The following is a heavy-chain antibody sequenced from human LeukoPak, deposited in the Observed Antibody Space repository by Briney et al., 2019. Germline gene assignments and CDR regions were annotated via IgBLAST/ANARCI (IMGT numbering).Heavy chain of an antibody. V-gene: IGHV1-69*04. J-gene: IGHJ4*02. Sequence: ASVKVSCKASGGTFSSYAISWVRQAPGQGLEWMGRIIPTLGIANYAQKFQGRVTITADKSTSTAYMELSSLRSEDTAVYYCARGRLEMATIPDYWGQGTLVTVSS. CDR3: ARGRLEMATIPDY. CDR1: GGTFSSYA. D-gene: IGHD5-24*01. CDR2: IIPTLGIA.